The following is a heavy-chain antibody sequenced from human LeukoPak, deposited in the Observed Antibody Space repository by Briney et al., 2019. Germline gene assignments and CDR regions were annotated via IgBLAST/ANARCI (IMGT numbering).Heavy chain of an antibody. J-gene: IGHJ5*02. CDR3: ASFYYGSGRGFDP. D-gene: IGHD3-10*01. Sequence: ASVKVSCKASGYTFTSYYMHWVRQAPGQGLDWMGIINPSGGSTSYAQKFQGRVTMTRDTSTSTVYMELSSLRSEDTAVYYCASFYYGSGRGFDPWGQGTLVTVSS. CDR2: INPSGGST. CDR1: GYTFTSYY. V-gene: IGHV1-46*01.